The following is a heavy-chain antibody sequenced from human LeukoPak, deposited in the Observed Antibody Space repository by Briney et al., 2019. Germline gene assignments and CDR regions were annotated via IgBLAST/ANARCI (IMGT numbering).Heavy chain of an antibody. CDR2: IYYSGST. V-gene: IGHV4-39*01. CDR3: ARATYDFWSGTRSYYFDY. Sequence: SETLSLTCTVSGGSISSSSYYWGWIRQPPGKGLEWIGSIYYSGSTYYNPSLKSRVTIPVDTSKNQFSLKLSSVTAADTAVYYCARATYDFWSGTRSYYFDYWGQGTLVTVSS. D-gene: IGHD3-3*01. J-gene: IGHJ4*02. CDR1: GGSISSSSYY.